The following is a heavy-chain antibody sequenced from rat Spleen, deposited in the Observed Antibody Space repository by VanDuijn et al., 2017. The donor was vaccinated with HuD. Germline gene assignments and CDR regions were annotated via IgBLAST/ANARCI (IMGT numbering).Heavy chain of an antibody. CDR2: IWTGGTT. D-gene: IGHD1-12*01. Sequence: QVQLKESGPGLVQPSQTLSLTCTVSGFSLTSYHVSWVRQPPGKGLEWMGVIWTGGTTAYNSLLKSRLSITRDSSKSQVFLKRNRLPTEDTATYYCARANRESYAHFDYWGQGVMVTVSS. CDR3: ARANRESYAHFDY. V-gene: IGHV2-43*01. CDR1: GFSLTSYH. J-gene: IGHJ2*01.